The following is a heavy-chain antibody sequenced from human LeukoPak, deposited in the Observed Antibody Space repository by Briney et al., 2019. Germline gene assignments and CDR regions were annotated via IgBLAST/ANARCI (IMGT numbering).Heavy chain of an antibody. Sequence: GRSMRLSSAASGFTFSSYWMSWDRQAAGNGLEWVANIKQDGSEKYYVDSVKGRFTISRDNAKNSLYLQMNSLRAEDTAVYYCARDAGMATIPYWGQGTLVTVSS. J-gene: IGHJ4*02. CDR2: IKQDGSEK. CDR1: GFTFSSYW. V-gene: IGHV3-7*01. D-gene: IGHD5-24*01. CDR3: ARDAGMATIPY.